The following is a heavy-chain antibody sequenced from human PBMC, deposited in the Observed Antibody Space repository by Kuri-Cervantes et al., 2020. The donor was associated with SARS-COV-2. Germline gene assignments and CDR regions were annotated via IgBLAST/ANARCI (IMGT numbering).Heavy chain of an antibody. CDR3: ARGPSFDAFDI. Sequence: SQILSLTCAVYGGSFSGYYWSWIRQPPGKGLEWIGEINHSGSTNYNPSLKSRVTIAVDTSKNQFSLKLGSVTAADTAVYYCARGPSFDAFDIWGQGTMVTVSS. CDR1: GGSFSGYY. V-gene: IGHV4-34*01. J-gene: IGHJ3*02. CDR2: INHSGST.